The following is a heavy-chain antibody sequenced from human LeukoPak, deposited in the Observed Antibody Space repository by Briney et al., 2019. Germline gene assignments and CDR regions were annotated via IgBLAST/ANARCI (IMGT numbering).Heavy chain of an antibody. CDR3: ARVSSSWYQDWYFYL. CDR2: IYYSGST. Sequence: SSETLSLTCTVSGGSISSSSYYWGWIRQPPGKGLEWIGSIYYSGSTYYNPSLKSRVTISVDTSKNQFSLKLSSVTAADTAVYYCARVSSSWYQDWYFYLWGRGTLVTVSS. D-gene: IGHD6-13*01. CDR1: GGSISSSSYY. J-gene: IGHJ2*01. V-gene: IGHV4-39*07.